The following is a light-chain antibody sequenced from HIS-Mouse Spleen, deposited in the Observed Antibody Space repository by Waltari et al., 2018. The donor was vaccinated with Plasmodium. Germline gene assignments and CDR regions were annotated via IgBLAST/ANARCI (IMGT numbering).Light chain of an antibody. CDR3: SSYAGSNNYV. J-gene: IGLJ1*01. Sequence: QSALTQPPSASGAPGQSVTLSFTGTSSDVGGSNYVSWYQHHPGKAPKLMIYGVSKRPSGVPDRFSGSKSGNTASLTVSGLQAEDEADYYCSSYAGSNNYVFGTGTKVTVL. CDR2: GVS. V-gene: IGLV2-8*01. CDR1: SSDVGGSNY.